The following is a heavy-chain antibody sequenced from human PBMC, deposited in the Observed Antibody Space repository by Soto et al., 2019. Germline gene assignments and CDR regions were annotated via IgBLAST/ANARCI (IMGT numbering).Heavy chain of an antibody. D-gene: IGHD2-15*01. J-gene: IGHJ6*02. CDR3: AREECSGGSCYSYYGMDV. Sequence: QVQLVQSGAEEKKPGASVKVSCKASGYTFTSYAMHWVRQAPGQRLEWMGWINAGNGNTKYSQKFQGRVTITRDTSASTAYMELSSLRSEDTAGYYCAREECSGGSCYSYYGMDVWGQGTTVTVSS. V-gene: IGHV1-3*05. CDR2: INAGNGNT. CDR1: GYTFTSYA.